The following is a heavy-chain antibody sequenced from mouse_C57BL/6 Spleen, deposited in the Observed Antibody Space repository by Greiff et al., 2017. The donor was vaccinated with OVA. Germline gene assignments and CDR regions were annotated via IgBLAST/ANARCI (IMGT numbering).Heavy chain of an antibody. D-gene: IGHD2-5*01. Sequence: DVQLVESGGGLVQPGGSLKLSCAASGFTFSDYYMYWVRQTPEKRLEWVAYISNGGGSTYYPDTVKGRFTISRDNAKNTLYLQMSRLKSEDTAMYYCARQGDSNYDFDYWGQGTTLTVSS. V-gene: IGHV5-12*01. CDR2: ISNGGGST. J-gene: IGHJ2*01. CDR3: ARQGDSNYDFDY. CDR1: GFTFSDYY.